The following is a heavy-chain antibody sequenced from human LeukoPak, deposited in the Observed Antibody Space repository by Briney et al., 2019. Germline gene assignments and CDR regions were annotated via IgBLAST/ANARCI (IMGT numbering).Heavy chain of an antibody. CDR1: GGSLSSGSYY. Sequence: SETLSLTCTVSGGSLSSGSYYWSWIRQPAGKGLEWIGRIYTSGSTNYNPSLKSRVTISVDTSKNQFSLKLSSVTAADTAVYYCARARWLSTYYFDYWGQGTLVTVSS. V-gene: IGHV4-61*02. CDR2: IYTSGST. D-gene: IGHD4-23*01. CDR3: ARARWLSTYYFDY. J-gene: IGHJ4*02.